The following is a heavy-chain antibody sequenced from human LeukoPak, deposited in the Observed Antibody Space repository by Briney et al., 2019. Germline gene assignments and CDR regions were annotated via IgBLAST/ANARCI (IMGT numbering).Heavy chain of an antibody. CDR1: GFTFSSYA. J-gene: IGHJ4*02. Sequence: GRSLRLSCAASGFTFSSYAMHWVRQAPGKGLEWVAVISYDGSNKYYADSVKGRFTISRDNSKNTLYLQMNSLRAEDTAVHYCARGRRAQRYYFDYWGQGTLVTVSS. V-gene: IGHV3-30*04. CDR3: ARGRRAQRYYFDY. CDR2: ISYDGSNK.